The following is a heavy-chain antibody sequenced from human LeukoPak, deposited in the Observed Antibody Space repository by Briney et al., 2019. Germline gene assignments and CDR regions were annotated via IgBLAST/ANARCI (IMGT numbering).Heavy chain of an antibody. D-gene: IGHD4-17*01. J-gene: IGHJ4*02. V-gene: IGHV1-69*04. Sequence: SVKVSCKASGCTFSSYAISWVRQAPGQGLEWMGRIIPILGIANYAQKFQGRVTITADKSTSTAYMELSSLRSEDTAVYYCARVNSDDYGDYEGYFDYWGQGTLVTVSS. CDR3: ARVNSDDYGDYEGYFDY. CDR1: GCTFSSYA. CDR2: IIPILGIA.